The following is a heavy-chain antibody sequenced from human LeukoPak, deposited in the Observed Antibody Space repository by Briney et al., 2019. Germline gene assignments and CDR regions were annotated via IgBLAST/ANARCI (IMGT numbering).Heavy chain of an antibody. CDR1: GGSISSSSYY. D-gene: IGHD3-10*01. V-gene: IGHV4-39*02. CDR2: IYYSGST. Sequence: SETLSLTCTVSGGSISSSSYYWGWIRQPPGKGLEWIGSIYYSGSTYYNPSLKSRVTISVDTSKNQFSLKLSSVTAADTAVYYCARGGRGIYGSGSYFDYWGQGTLVTVSS. CDR3: ARGGRGIYGSGSYFDY. J-gene: IGHJ4*02.